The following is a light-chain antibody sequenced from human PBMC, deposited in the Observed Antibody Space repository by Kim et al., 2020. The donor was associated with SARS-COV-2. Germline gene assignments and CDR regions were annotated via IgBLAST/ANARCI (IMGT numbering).Light chain of an antibody. V-gene: IGLV3-19*01. CDR2: GKD. Sequence: VAWVQTVRITCQGDSLRSYYATWYQQKPGQAPRLVIYGKDNRPSGIPDRFSGSSSGNTASLTITGTQAGDEADYYCNSRDSNDNVLFGGGTQLTVL. CDR3: NSRDSNDNVL. CDR1: SLRSYY. J-gene: IGLJ2*01.